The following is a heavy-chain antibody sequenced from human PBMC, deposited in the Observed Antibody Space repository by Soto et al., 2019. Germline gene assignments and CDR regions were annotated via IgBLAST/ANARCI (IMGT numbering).Heavy chain of an antibody. J-gene: IGHJ4*02. Sequence: SVMQPLTSTVSGGYISSLSYCWGWIRQPPGKGLEWIGSIYYSGNTYYNPSLKSRVTISVDTSKNQFSVNLSSVTAADTAVYYCARQRGGYYDSSSNLYYFDYWGQGTLVTVSS. D-gene: IGHD3-22*01. CDR1: GGYISSLSYC. CDR2: IYYSGNT. CDR3: ARQRGGYYDSSSNLYYFDY. V-gene: IGHV4-39*01.